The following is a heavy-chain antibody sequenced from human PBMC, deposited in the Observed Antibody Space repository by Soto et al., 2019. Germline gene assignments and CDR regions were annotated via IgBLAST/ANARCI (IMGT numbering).Heavy chain of an antibody. CDR2: IKQEGSEK. D-gene: IGHD3-9*01. CDR1: GFTFSSYW. V-gene: IGHV3-7*01. Sequence: EVQLVESGGGLVQPGGSLRLSCAASGFTFSSYWMSWVRQAPGKGLEWVANIKQEGSEKYYVDSVKGRFTISRDNAKNSLYLQMTSLRAEDTAVYYCASVLTGAFDYWGQGTLVTVSS. CDR3: ASVLTGAFDY. J-gene: IGHJ4*02.